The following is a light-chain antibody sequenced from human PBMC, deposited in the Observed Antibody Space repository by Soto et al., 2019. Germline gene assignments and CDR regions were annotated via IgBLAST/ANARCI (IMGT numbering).Light chain of an antibody. CDR2: GAS. J-gene: IGKJ4*01. V-gene: IGKV3-20*01. CDR1: QSVSSSY. Sequence: EIALTQSPGTLSLSPGERATLSCRASQSVSSSYLAWDQQKPGQAPKLLIYGASSRATGIPDRFSGSGSGTDFTLTISRMEPEDVAVYCCQQYGSSSLTFGGGTKVEIK. CDR3: QQYGSSSLT.